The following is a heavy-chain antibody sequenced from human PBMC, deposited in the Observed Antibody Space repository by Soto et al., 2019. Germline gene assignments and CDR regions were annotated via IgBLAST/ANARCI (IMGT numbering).Heavy chain of an antibody. D-gene: IGHD3-10*01. CDR2: VYSGGAT. V-gene: IGHV3-53*04. CDR3: VRGRYGSEIH. Sequence: DVRLVESGGGLVQPGGSLRLSCAAFGFTVSSNYMTWVRLAPGKGLEWVSLVYSGGATHYAASVKGRFTISTHSSQNTLFLQMNSLRTEDTATYYCVRGRYGSEIHWGQGTKVTISS. J-gene: IGHJ4*02. CDR1: GFTVSSNY.